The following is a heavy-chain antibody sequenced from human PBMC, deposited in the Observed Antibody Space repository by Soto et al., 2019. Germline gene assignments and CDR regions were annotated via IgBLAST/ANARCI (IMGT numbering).Heavy chain of an antibody. Sequence: ETLSLTCAVYGGSFSGYYWSWIRQPPGKGLEWIGEINHSGSTNYNPSLKSRVTISVDTSKNQFSLKLSSVTAADTAVYCCARGPRGGLYYYYGMDVWGQGTTVTVS. CDR1: GGSFSGYY. CDR3: ARGPRGGLYYYYGMDV. D-gene: IGHD3-16*01. CDR2: INHSGST. J-gene: IGHJ6*02. V-gene: IGHV4-34*01.